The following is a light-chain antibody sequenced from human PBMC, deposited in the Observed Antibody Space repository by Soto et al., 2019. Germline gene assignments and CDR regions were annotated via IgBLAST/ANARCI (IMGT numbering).Light chain of an antibody. J-gene: IGKJ3*01. CDR1: QSVGTRF. CDR2: GTS. CDR3: QQYNNWHPVT. V-gene: IGKV3D-15*01. Sequence: EVVLTQSPGTLSLSPVERATLSCRASQSVGTRFLAWYQQLPGQSPRLLIYGTSTRAAGIPDRFIGSGSGTEFTLTISSLQSEDFAVYLCQQYNNWHPVTFGTGTKVDIK.